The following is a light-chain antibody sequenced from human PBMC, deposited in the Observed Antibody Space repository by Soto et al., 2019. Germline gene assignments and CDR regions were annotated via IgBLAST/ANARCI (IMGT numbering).Light chain of an antibody. CDR1: QSVSSSY. CDR2: GAS. Sequence: PGTLSLSPGERATLSCGASQSVSSSYLAWYQQAPRLLIYGASTRATGIPDRFSGSGSGTGFTLTISRLEPEDFAVFYCQQYGSSITFGQGTRLEIK. CDR3: QQYGSSIT. V-gene: IGKV3-20*01. J-gene: IGKJ5*01.